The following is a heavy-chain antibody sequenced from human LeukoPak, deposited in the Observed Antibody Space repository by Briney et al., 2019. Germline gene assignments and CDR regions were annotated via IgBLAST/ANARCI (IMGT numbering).Heavy chain of an antibody. CDR1: GFTFSSYA. Sequence: PGGSLRLSCAASGFTFSSYAMHWVRQAPGKGLEWVAVISYDGNNEYYADSVKGRFTISRDNSKNTLYLQMNSLRAEDTAVYYCARATDVVRGVIALNYYGMDVWGQGTLVTVSS. D-gene: IGHD3-10*01. CDR3: ARATDVVRGVIALNYYGMDV. CDR2: ISYDGNNE. J-gene: IGHJ6*02. V-gene: IGHV3-30-3*01.